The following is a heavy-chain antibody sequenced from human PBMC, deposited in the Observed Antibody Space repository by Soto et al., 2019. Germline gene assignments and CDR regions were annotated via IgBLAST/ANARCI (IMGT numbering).Heavy chain of an antibody. V-gene: IGHV3-66*01. Sequence: EVQLVESGGGLVQPGGSLRLSCAASGFTVSSNYMSWVRQAPVKGLEWVSVIYSGGSTYYADSVKGRFTISRDNSKNTLYLQMNRLRAEDTAVYYCARGLVRGVSGSPKKPYRYFDLWGLGTLVTVSS. D-gene: IGHD3-10*01. CDR1: GFTVSSNY. J-gene: IGHJ2*01. CDR2: IYSGGST. CDR3: ARGLVRGVSGSPKKPYRYFDL.